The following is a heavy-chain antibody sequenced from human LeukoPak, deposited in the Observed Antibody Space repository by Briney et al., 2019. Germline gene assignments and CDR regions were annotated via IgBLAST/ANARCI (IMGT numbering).Heavy chain of an antibody. D-gene: IGHD2-8*01. Sequence: SETLSLTCAVYGGSFSGYYWSWIRQPPGKALEWIGEINHSGSTNYNPSLKSRVTISVDTSKNQFSLKLSSVTAADTAVYYCARGGGRVVLMVYATRPNWFDPWGQGTPVTVSS. V-gene: IGHV4-34*01. CDR1: GGSFSGYY. CDR2: INHSGST. J-gene: IGHJ5*02. CDR3: ARGGGRVVLMVYATRPNWFDP.